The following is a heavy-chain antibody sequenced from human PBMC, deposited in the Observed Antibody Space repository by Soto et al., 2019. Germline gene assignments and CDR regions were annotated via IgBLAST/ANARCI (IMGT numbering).Heavy chain of an antibody. J-gene: IGHJ6*02. CDR2: ISGSGGST. Sequence: GGSLRLSCAASGFTFSSYAMSWVRQAPGKGLGWVSAISGSGGSTYYADSVKGRFTISRDNSKNTLYLQMNSLRAEDTAVYYCAKLGYCSGGSCYPGLFVDVWGQGTTVTV. CDR1: GFTFSSYA. D-gene: IGHD2-15*01. V-gene: IGHV3-23*01. CDR3: AKLGYCSGGSCYPGLFVDV.